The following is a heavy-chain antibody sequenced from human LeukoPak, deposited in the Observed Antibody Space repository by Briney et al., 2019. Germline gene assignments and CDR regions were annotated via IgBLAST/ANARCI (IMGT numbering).Heavy chain of an antibody. J-gene: IGHJ6*02. CDR3: ATPDWSTRSPYYYYGMDV. Sequence: SETLSLTCTVSGGSISSSSYYWGRIRQPPGKGLEWIGSIYYSGSTYYNPSLKSRVTISVDTSKNQFSLKLSSVTAADTAVYHCATPDWSTRSPYYYYGMDVWGQGTTVTVSS. D-gene: IGHD2-21*01. CDR2: IYYSGST. V-gene: IGHV4-39*01. CDR1: GGSISSSSYY.